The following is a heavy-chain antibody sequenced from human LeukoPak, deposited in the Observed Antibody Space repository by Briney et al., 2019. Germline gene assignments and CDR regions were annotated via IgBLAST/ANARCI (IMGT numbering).Heavy chain of an antibody. CDR1: GGSISSGGYY. CDR2: IYYSGST. V-gene: IGHV4-31*03. CDR3: ARVLRYFDWLNPNDAFDI. J-gene: IGHJ3*02. Sequence: SETLSLTCTVSGGSISSGGYYWSWIRQHPGKGLEWIGYIYYSGSTYYNPSLKSRVTISVDTSENQFSLKLSSVTAADTAVYYCARVLRYFDWLNPNDAFDIWGQGTMVTVSS. D-gene: IGHD3-9*01.